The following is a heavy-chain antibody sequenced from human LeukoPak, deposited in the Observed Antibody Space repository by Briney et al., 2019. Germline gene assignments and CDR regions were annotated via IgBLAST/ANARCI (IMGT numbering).Heavy chain of an antibody. Sequence: SETLSLTCTVSGGSISSYYWSWIQQPAGKGLELIGRIYTSGSTNYNSSLKSRVTMSVDTSKNQFSLKLSSVTAADTAVYYCARAPTGTGGWNWFDPWGQGTLVTVSS. CDR2: IYTSGST. CDR1: GGSISSYY. D-gene: IGHD1-1*01. CDR3: ARAPTGTGGWNWFDP. J-gene: IGHJ5*02. V-gene: IGHV4-4*07.